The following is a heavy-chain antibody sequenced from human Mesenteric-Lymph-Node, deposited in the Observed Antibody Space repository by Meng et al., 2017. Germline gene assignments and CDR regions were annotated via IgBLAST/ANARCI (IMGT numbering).Heavy chain of an antibody. CDR2: INAGNGNT. D-gene: IGHD2-15*01. J-gene: IGHJ5*02. Sequence: ASVKVSCKASGYTFTSYAMHWVRQAPGQRLEWMGWINAGNGNTKYSQKFQGRVTITRDTSASTAYMELSSLRSDDTAVYYCARGSGYCSGGSCYGSGNWFDPWGQGTLVTVSS. CDR3: ARGSGYCSGGSCYGSGNWFDP. CDR1: GYTFTSYA. V-gene: IGHV1-3*01.